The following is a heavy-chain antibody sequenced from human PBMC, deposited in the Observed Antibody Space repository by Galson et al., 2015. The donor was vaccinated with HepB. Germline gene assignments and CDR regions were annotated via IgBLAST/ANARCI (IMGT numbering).Heavy chain of an antibody. CDR2: ISGSYTI. CDR3: ARRSSGNSFDY. D-gene: IGHD1-26*01. Sequence: SLRLSCAASGFTFSSYTMNWVRQAPGKGLEWVSSISGSYTIYYADSVKDRFTISRDNAKNSLYLQMNSLRDEDTAVYYCARRSSGNSFDYWGRGTLVTVSS. J-gene: IGHJ4*02. V-gene: IGHV3-48*02. CDR1: GFTFSSYT.